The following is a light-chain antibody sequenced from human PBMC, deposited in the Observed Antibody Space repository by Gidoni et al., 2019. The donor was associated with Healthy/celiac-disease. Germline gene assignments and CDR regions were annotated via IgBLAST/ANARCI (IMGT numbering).Light chain of an antibody. Sequence: EIVLTQSPATLSLSPGERATLSCRASQSVSSYLAWYQQKPGQAPRLLIHDASNRATGIPARFSGSRSGTDFTLTISSLEPEDFAVYYCQQRSNWPPTFGGGTKVEIK. J-gene: IGKJ4*01. V-gene: IGKV3-11*01. CDR2: DAS. CDR1: QSVSSY. CDR3: QQRSNWPPT.